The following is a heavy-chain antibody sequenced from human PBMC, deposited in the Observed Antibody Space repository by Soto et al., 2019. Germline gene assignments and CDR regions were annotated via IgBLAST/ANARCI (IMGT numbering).Heavy chain of an antibody. CDR1: GYTFTSYG. D-gene: IGHD6-6*01. CDR2: ISAYNGNA. CDR3: ARCRGIAARRDDYYYGMDV. V-gene: IGHV1-18*04. J-gene: IGHJ6*04. Sequence: GASVKVSCKASGYTFTSYGISWVRQAPGQGLEWMGWISAYNGNANYAQKLQGRVTMTTDTSTSTAYMELRSLRSDDTAVYYCARCRGIAARRDDYYYGMDVWGKGTTVTVSS.